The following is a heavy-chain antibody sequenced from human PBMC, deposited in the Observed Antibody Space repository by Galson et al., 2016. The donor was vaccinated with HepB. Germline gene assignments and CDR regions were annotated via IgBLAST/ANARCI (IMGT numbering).Heavy chain of an antibody. D-gene: IGHD2-21*02. V-gene: IGHV3-48*01. Sequence: SLRLSCAASGFIFGHHSMNWVRQAPGKGLEWVSYISSSSGVLYYADSVKGRFTISRDNSKNTLFLQMNSLRVEDTAVYYCAKLDCGRDCPRDDWGQGTQVTVS. J-gene: IGHJ4*02. CDR3: AKLDCGRDCPRDD. CDR2: ISSSSGVL. CDR1: GFIFGHHS.